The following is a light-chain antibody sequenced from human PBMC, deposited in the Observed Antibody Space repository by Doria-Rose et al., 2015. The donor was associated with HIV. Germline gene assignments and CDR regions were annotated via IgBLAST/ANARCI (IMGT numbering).Light chain of an antibody. Sequence: IQMTLSPASLRISLSESATFNCKTNQTLLYTSKNYLAWYQQTPGQPPKLLIYCASTRQSGVPARISGSASGTDFTLTISSLEAEDVAVYYCQQYYDTPSFGPGTTVDIK. CDR1: QTLLYTSKNY. CDR3: QQYYDTPS. CDR2: CAS. V-gene: IGKV4-1*01. J-gene: IGKJ3*01.